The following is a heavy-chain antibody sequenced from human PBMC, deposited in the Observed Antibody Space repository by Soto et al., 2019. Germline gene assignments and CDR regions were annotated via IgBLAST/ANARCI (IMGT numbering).Heavy chain of an antibody. CDR2: ISGSGGST. Sequence: GGSLRLSCAASGFTFSSYAMSWVRQAPGKGLEWVSAISGSGGSTYYADSVKGRFTISRDNSKNTLYLQMNSLRAEDTAVYYCAKGAQLWFSAYYYGMDVWGQGTTVTVSS. V-gene: IGHV3-23*01. CDR3: AKGAQLWFSAYYYGMDV. D-gene: IGHD5-18*01. J-gene: IGHJ6*02. CDR1: GFTFSSYA.